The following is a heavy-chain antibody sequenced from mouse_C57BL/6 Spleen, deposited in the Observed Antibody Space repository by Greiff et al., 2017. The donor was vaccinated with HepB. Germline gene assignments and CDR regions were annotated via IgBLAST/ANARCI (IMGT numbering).Heavy chain of an antibody. CDR2: IDPSDSYT. J-gene: IGHJ1*02. V-gene: IGHV1-69*01. D-gene: IGHD2-1*01. Sequence: QVQLQQSGAGLVMPGASVKLSCKTSGYTFTSYWMHWVKRRTGQGLEWIGEIDPSDSYTNYNQKFKGKSTLTVDKSSSTAYMQLSSLTSEDSAVYFFSRSFYYRNYSYWYSHGCGTVTTATVSS. CDR1: GYTFTSYW. CDR3: SRSFYYRNYSYWYSHG.